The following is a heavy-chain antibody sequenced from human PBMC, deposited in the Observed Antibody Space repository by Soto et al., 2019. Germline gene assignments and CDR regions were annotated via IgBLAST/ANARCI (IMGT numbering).Heavy chain of an antibody. CDR2: IIPILDIA. CDR3: ARGHRGVVVAPADFTFPLDY. CDR1: GGTFNTYP. J-gene: IGHJ4*02. Sequence: QVQLVQSGAAVKKPGSSVKVSCKTSGGTFNTYPISWVRQAPGQGLEWMGTIIPILDIANYAQKFQGRVTITADKSTSTVYKEQSSLESEETAVYYCARGHRGVVVAPADFTFPLDYWGQVTLV. V-gene: IGHV1-69*02. D-gene: IGHD2-2*01.